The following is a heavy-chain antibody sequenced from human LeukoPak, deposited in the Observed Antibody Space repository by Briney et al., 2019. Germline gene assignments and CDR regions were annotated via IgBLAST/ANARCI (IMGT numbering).Heavy chain of an antibody. V-gene: IGHV1-2*02. CDR3: AKDAYSGFSSSYNMDS. CDR2: LNPNSGGT. D-gene: IGHD5-18*01. CDR1: GYTVTGHY. Sequence: GAAEKVSCKASGYTVTGHYLHWVRQAPGQGLEWMGWLNPNSGGTNYAQKFQGRVTMTRDTSINTAYMELNSLTSDDTAMYYCAKDAYSGFSSSYNMDSWGQGTLVTVSS. J-gene: IGHJ4*02.